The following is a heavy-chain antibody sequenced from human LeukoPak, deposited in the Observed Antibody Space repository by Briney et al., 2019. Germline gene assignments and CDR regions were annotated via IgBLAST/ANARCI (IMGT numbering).Heavy chain of an antibody. CDR3: ARSLEMATINPFDG. D-gene: IGHD5-24*01. CDR2: ISYDGSNK. Sequence: GGSLRLSCAASGFTFSSYAMHWVRQAPGKGLEWVAVISYDGSNKYYADSVKGRFTISRDNSKNTLYLQMNSLRAEDTGLYYCARSLEMATINPFDGWGQGTLVTVPS. CDR1: GFTFSSYA. J-gene: IGHJ4*02. V-gene: IGHV3-30*01.